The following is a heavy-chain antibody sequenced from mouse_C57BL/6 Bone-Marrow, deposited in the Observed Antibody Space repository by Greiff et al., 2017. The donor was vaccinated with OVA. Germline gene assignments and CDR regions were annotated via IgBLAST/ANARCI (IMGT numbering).Heavy chain of an antibody. J-gene: IGHJ2*01. V-gene: IGHV5-17*01. CDR1: GFTFSDYG. CDR3: AVWDRGYFDY. Sequence: EVQRVESGGGLVKPGGSLKLSCAASGFTFSDYGMHWVRQAPEKGLEWVAYISSGSSTIYYADTVKGRFTISRDNAKNTLFLQMTSLRSEDTAMYYCAVWDRGYFDYWGQGTTLTVSS. CDR2: ISSGSSTI. D-gene: IGHD4-1*01.